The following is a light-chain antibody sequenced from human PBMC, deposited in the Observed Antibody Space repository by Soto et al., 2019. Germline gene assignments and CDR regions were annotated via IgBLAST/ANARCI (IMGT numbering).Light chain of an antibody. CDR2: DAS. CDR3: QHYNSYPQT. J-gene: IGKJ1*01. CDR1: QSISSW. V-gene: IGKV1-5*01. Sequence: DIPMTHSPSTLSASVGDRVTITCRASQSISSWLAWYQQKPGKAPKLLIYDASFLQSGVPSRFSGSGSGTEFTLTISSLQPDDFATYYCQHYNSYPQTFGQGTKVEIK.